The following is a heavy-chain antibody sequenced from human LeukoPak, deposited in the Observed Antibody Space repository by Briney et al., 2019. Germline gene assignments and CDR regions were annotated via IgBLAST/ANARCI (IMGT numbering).Heavy chain of an antibody. J-gene: IGHJ4*02. D-gene: IGHD3-22*01. CDR2: IYSGGST. V-gene: IGHV3-66*01. CDR1: EFSVGSNY. CDR3: AKDPFVVIGSGYFDY. Sequence: PGGSLRLSCAASEFSVGSNYMTWVRQAPGKGLEWVSLIYSGGSTYYADSVKGRFTISRDNSKNTLYLQMNSLRVEDTAVYYCAKDPFVVIGSGYFDYWGQGALVTVSS.